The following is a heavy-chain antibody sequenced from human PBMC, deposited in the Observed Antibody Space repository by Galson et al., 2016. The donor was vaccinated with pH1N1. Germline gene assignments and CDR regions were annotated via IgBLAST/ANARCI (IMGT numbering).Heavy chain of an antibody. D-gene: IGHD4-17*01. V-gene: IGHV3-23*01. Sequence: SLRLSCAASGFTFSSYAMSWVRQAPGKGLEWASAISGRGESTYYSDSVKGHLTISRDNSKNTLYLQMNSLRTEDTAVYYCAKDLSSDYGDYGLDYWGQGTLVAVSS. CDR3: AKDLSSDYGDYGLDY. CDR1: GFTFSSYA. CDR2: ISGRGEST. J-gene: IGHJ4*02.